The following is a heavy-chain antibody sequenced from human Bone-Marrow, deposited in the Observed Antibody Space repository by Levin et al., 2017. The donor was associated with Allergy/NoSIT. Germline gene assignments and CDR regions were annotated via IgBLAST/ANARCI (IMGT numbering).Heavy chain of an antibody. J-gene: IGHJ6*02. V-gene: IGHV3-48*03. CDR3: ARDVGDDYNSGANGHGMDV. CDR2: ISSIGSNK. Sequence: QTSETLSLTCVASGFTFSSFEMNWVRQTPGKGLEWLSSISSIGSNKEYAHAVRGRFTISRDNAKKSLFLQMTSLGADDTGLYYCARDVGDDYNSGANGHGMDVWGQGTTVTVSS. CDR1: GFTFSSFE. D-gene: IGHD5-24*01.